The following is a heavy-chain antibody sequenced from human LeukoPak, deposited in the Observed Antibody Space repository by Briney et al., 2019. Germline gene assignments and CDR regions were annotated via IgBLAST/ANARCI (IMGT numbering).Heavy chain of an antibody. J-gene: IGHJ4*02. CDR2: ISAYNGNT. V-gene: IGHV1-18*01. D-gene: IGHD3-22*01. CDR1: GYTFTSYG. CDR3: ARDLSHRYNYDSRGYYILFDH. Sequence: ASVKVSCKASGYTFTSYGISWVRQAPGQGLEWMGWISAYNGNTNYAQKLQGRVTMTTDTSTTTAYMELRSLRSDDTAVYYCARDLSHRYNYDSRGYYILFDHWGQGTLVTVSS.